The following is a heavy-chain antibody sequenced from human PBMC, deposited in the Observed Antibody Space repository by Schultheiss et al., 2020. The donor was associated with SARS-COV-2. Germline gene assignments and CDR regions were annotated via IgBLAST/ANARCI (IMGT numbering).Heavy chain of an antibody. V-gene: IGHV4-4*07. CDR3: ARFSASSIAATFDY. CDR2: IYTSGST. D-gene: IGHD6-13*01. CDR1: GGSISSYY. Sequence: SETLSLTCTVSGGSISSYYWSWIRQPAGKGLEWIGRIYTSGSTNYNPSLKSRVTISVDTSKNQFSLKLSSVTAADTAVYYCARFSASSIAATFDYWGQGTLVTVSS. J-gene: IGHJ4*02.